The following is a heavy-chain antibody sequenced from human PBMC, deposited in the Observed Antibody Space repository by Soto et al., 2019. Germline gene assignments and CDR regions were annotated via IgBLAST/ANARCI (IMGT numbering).Heavy chain of an antibody. D-gene: IGHD2-2*01. CDR1: GYTFTGYY. CDR2: INPNSGGT. CDR3: ATIPAALYYYYGMDV. J-gene: IGHJ6*02. V-gene: IGHV1-2*02. Sequence: GPSVKVSCKASGYTFTGYYMHWVRQAPGQGLEWMGWINPNSGGTNYAQKFQGRVTMTRDTSISTAYMELSRLRSDDTAVYYCATIPAALYYYYGMDVWGQGTTVTVSS.